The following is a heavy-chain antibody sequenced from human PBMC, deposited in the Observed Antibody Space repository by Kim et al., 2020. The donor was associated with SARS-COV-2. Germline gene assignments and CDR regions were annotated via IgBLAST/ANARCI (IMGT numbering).Heavy chain of an antibody. CDR3: ARDMNPTVYDY. V-gene: IGHV1-3*01. D-gene: IGHD4-4*01. CDR2: KT. Sequence: KTNYYKTFQDRVTITRDTSANTAYMDLSSLTSEDTAIYYCARDMNPTVYDYWGQGTLVTVSS. J-gene: IGHJ4*02.